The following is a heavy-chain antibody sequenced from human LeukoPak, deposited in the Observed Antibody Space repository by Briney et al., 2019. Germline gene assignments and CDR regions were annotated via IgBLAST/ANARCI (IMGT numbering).Heavy chain of an antibody. D-gene: IGHD3-10*01. CDR1: GFTFSSYG. V-gene: IGHV3-30*18. Sequence: GGSLRLSCVASGFTFSSYGMHWVRQAPGRGLEWVAIISYDGNQKYYGDTVKGRFTISKDDSKNTLYLQMNSLRAEDTAVYYCAKDLPARTMVRGVIGSFDYWGQGTLVTVSS. CDR3: AKDLPARTMVRGVIGSFDY. CDR2: ISYDGNQK. J-gene: IGHJ4*02.